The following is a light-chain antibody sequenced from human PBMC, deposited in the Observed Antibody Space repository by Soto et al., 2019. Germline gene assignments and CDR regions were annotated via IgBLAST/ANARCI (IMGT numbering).Light chain of an antibody. J-gene: IGLJ2*01. CDR1: SSNIGAGYD. V-gene: IGLV1-40*01. CDR2: GNS. Sequence: QSVLTQPPSVSGAPGQRVTISCTGSSSNIGAGYDVHWYQQLSGTAPKLLIYGNSNRPSGVPDRFSGSKSGTSASLAITGLQAEEEADYYPHPYDGSRGGSGVFGGGTKLTVL. CDR3: HPYDGSRGGSGV.